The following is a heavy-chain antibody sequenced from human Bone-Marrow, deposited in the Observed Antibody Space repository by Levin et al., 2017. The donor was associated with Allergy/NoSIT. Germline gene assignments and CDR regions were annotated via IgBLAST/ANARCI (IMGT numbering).Heavy chain of an antibody. CDR2: ISYDGSNK. V-gene: IGHV3-30*18. Sequence: LGESLKISCAASGVTFRNYGMHWVRQAPGKGLEWVAVISYDGSNKYYSDSVRGRFTISRDNSKNTVYLQMNILRVEDTAVYYCAKDHVEWEVLGGVFYYGMDVWGQGTTVTVSS. CDR1: GVTFRNYG. J-gene: IGHJ6*02. D-gene: IGHD1-26*01. CDR3: AKDHVEWEVLGGVFYYGMDV.